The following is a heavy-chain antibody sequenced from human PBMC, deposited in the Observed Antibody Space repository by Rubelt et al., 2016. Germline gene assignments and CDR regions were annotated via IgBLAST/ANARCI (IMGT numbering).Heavy chain of an antibody. Sequence: GSLRLSCAASGFTFSSYSMNWVRQAPGKGLEWVSYISRSSRDIRYADSVKGRFTISRDNAKSSLYLQMNSLRTEDTAVYYCARNIYGDGDTDALDIWGQGTMVTVSS. CDR2: ISRSSRDI. CDR3: ARNIYGDGDTDALDI. V-gene: IGHV3-21*05. D-gene: IGHD4-17*01. CDR1: GFTFSSYS. J-gene: IGHJ3*02.